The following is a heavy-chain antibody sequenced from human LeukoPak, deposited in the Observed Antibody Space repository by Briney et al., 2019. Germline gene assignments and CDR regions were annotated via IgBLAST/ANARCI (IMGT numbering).Heavy chain of an antibody. J-gene: IGHJ4*02. CDR2: ISAYNGNT. D-gene: IGHD3-10*01. Sequence: ASVKVSCKASGGTFSSYGISWVRQAPGQGLEWMGWISAYNGNTEYVQHLRGRATMTTDTSTSTAYMELRSLRSDDTAVYYCARDSVDGSGTYYNDSPDYWGQGTLVTVSS. CDR1: GGTFSSYG. V-gene: IGHV1-18*01. CDR3: ARDSVDGSGTYYNDSPDY.